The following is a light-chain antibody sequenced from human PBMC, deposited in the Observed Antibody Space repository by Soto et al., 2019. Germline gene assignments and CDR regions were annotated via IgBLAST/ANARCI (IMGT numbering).Light chain of an antibody. Sequence: DIQMTQSPSTLSAFVGDRVTITCRASQSVSSSLAWYQQKPGKAPKLLIYDASTLESGVPSRFSGSGYGTEFTLTINSLQPGDFATYYCQQYESFSPYTLGQGTRLEIK. CDR2: DAS. V-gene: IGKV1-5*01. J-gene: IGKJ2*01. CDR3: QQYESFSPYT. CDR1: QSVSSS.